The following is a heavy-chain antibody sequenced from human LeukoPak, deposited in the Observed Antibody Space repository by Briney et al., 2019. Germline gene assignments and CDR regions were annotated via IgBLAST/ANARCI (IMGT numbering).Heavy chain of an antibody. Sequence: SETLSLTCTVSGGSISSGSYYWSWIRQPAGKGLEWIGRIYTSGSTNYNPSLKSRVTISVDTSKNQFSLKLSSVTAADTAVYYCARERKQWLEVNDAFDIWGQGTMVTVSS. CDR2: IYTSGST. V-gene: IGHV4-61*02. D-gene: IGHD6-19*01. CDR3: ARERKQWLEVNDAFDI. J-gene: IGHJ3*02. CDR1: GGSISSGSYY.